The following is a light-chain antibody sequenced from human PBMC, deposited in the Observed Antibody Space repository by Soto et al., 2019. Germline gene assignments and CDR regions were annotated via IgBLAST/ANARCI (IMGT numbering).Light chain of an antibody. J-gene: IGKJ1*01. CDR2: GGS. CDR3: QLYRT. CDR1: QSFKSSY. V-gene: IGKV3-20*01. Sequence: DIVLTQSPGTLSLSPGDSATLSCRASQSFKSSYLAWYQQKPGQAPKLLIHGGSTRATGISDRFSGSGSGTEFTLTISRLEPEDFAVYYCQLYRTFGQGTKVDI.